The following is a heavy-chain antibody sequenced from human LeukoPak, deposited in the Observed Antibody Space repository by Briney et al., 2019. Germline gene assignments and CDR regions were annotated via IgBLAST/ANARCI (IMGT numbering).Heavy chain of an antibody. V-gene: IGHV3-30*04. CDR2: ISHDGSNK. J-gene: IGHJ4*02. Sequence: GGSLRLSCAASGFIFSSYAMHWVRQAPGKGLEWVAVISHDGSNKYYADSVKGRFTISRDNSKNTLYLQMNSLRAEDTAVYYCAKVWFGESRFDYWGQGTLVTVSS. D-gene: IGHD3-10*01. CDR1: GFIFSSYA. CDR3: AKVWFGESRFDY.